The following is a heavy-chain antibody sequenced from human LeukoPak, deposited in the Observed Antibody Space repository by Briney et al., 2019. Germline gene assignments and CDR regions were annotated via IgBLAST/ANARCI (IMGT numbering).Heavy chain of an antibody. CDR3: ARVHRGYSFGRLDY. V-gene: IGHV3-7*02. Sequence: PGGSLILSCSASGFIFSNYWMTWVRQAPGKGLEWVANIKQDGSEKYYVDSVKGRFTISRDNAKKSLYLQMNSLRAEDTAVYFCARVHRGYSFGRLDYWGQGTLVTVSS. CDR2: IKQDGSEK. D-gene: IGHD5-12*01. CDR1: GFIFSNYW. J-gene: IGHJ4*02.